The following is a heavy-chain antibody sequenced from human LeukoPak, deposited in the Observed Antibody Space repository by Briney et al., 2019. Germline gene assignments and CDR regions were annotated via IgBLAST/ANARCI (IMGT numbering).Heavy chain of an antibody. Sequence: GGSLRLSCAASGFSFSDYYMSWIRQAPGKGLEWVSYITGSNSYTNYADSVKGRFTISRDNAKNSLYPQMNSLRAEDTAVYYCARENYDILTGRLYAMDVWGQGTTVTVSS. J-gene: IGHJ6*02. D-gene: IGHD3-9*01. CDR1: GFSFSDYY. V-gene: IGHV3-11*05. CDR2: ITGSNSYT. CDR3: ARENYDILTGRLYAMDV.